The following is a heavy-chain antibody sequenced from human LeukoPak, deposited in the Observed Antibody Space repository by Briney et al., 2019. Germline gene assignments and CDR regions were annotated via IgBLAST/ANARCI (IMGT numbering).Heavy chain of an antibody. CDR2: IYYSGST. D-gene: IGHD2-21*02. V-gene: IGHV4-59*01. Sequence: SETLSLTCTVSGGSISSYYWSWIRQPPGKGLEWIGYIYYSGSTNYNPSLKSRVTISVDTSKNQFSLKLSSVTAADTAVYYCARDCGGDCYSDYGMDVWGQGTTVTVSS. CDR1: GGSISSYY. J-gene: IGHJ6*02. CDR3: ARDCGGDCYSDYGMDV.